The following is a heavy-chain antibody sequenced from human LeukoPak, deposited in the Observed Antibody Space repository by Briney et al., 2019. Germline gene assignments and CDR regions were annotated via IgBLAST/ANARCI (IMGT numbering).Heavy chain of an antibody. CDR3: ARAPKNDAYDI. CDR2: INPNSGDT. J-gene: IGHJ3*02. Sequence: GASVKVSCKASGYTLTGYYIHWVRQAPGQGLEWVGWINPNSGDTHSAQNFQGRVTMTRDTSISTASMDLSRLRSDDTAVYYCARAPKNDAYDIWGRGTMVTVSS. CDR1: GYTLTGYY. V-gene: IGHV1-2*02.